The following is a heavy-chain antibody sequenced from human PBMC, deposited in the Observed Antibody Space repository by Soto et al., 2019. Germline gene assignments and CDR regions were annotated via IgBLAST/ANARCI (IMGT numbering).Heavy chain of an antibody. CDR1: GDSISSGGYS. CDR2: IYHTGST. CDR3: ARAIPYYDSSGSPPKHFDY. J-gene: IGHJ4*02. V-gene: IGHV4-30-2*01. D-gene: IGHD3-22*01. Sequence: SSETLSLTCTVSGDSISSGGYSWSWIRQPPGRGLECIGYIYHTGSTYYNPFLKSRVTISVDRSNNQFSLKLSSVTAADTAVYYCARAIPYYDSSGSPPKHFDYWGQGTLVTVSS.